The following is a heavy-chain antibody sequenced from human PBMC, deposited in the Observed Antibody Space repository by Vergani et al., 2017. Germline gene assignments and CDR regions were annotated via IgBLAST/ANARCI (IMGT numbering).Heavy chain of an antibody. V-gene: IGHV3-23*01. J-gene: IGHJ1*01. Sequence: EVQLLESGGGLVQPGGSLRLSCAASGFTFSSYAMSWVRQAPGKGLEWVSAISGSGGSTYYADSGKGRFTISRDNSKNTLYLQMNSLRAEDTAVYYCAKDDPIAVAGRAEYFQHWGQGTLVTVSS. CDR1: GFTFSSYA. CDR2: ISGSGGST. D-gene: IGHD6-19*01. CDR3: AKDDPIAVAGRAEYFQH.